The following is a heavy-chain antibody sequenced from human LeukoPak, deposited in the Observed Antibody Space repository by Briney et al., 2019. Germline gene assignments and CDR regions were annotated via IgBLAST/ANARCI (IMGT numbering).Heavy chain of an antibody. CDR1: GFTFSSHW. J-gene: IGHJ3*02. CDR3: ARGRYSSSSGDHDAFDI. Sequence: PGGSLRLSCAASGFTFSSHWMHWVRHAPGKGLVWVSRINSDESTTNYADSVKGRFTISRDNAKNTLYLQMNSLRAEDTAVYYCARGRYSSSSGDHDAFDIWGQGSMVTVSS. CDR2: INSDESTT. V-gene: IGHV3-74*01. D-gene: IGHD6-6*01.